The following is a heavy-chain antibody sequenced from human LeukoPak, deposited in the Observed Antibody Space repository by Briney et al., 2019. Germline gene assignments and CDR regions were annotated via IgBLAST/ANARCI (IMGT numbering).Heavy chain of an antibody. Sequence: HGASVKVSCKASGYTFTSYGISWVRQAPGQGLEWMGWISAHTGTTNYAQKLQGRVTMTTVTSTSTAYMELRSLRSDDTAVYYCARMARIWFGESWYNWFDPWGQGTLVTVSS. CDR3: ARMARIWFGESWYNWFDP. CDR1: GYTFTSYG. J-gene: IGHJ5*02. CDR2: ISAHTGTT. V-gene: IGHV1-18*01. D-gene: IGHD3-10*01.